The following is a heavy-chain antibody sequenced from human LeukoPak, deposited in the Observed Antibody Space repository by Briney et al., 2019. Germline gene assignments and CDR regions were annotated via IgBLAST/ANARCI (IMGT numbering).Heavy chain of an antibody. Sequence: AGGSLRLSCAASGFTFSSYEMNWVRQAPGKGLEWVSYISSSGSTIYYADSVKGRLTISRDNAKNSLYLQMNSLRAEDTAVYYCAREPAVAGTYDYWGQGTLVTVSS. CDR1: GFTFSSYE. V-gene: IGHV3-48*03. CDR3: AREPAVAGTYDY. CDR2: ISSSGSTI. J-gene: IGHJ4*02. D-gene: IGHD6-19*01.